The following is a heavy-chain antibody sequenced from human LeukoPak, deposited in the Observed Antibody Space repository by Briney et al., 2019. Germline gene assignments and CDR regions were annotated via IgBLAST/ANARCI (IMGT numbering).Heavy chain of an antibody. CDR2: ICASGADT. J-gene: IGHJ3*01. D-gene: IGHD3-22*01. CDR3: ARRPRDSSGYYLGAFHA. Sequence: PGGSLRLSCEASGFTFGSYAMTWVRQAPGKGLDWVSVICASGADTYYADSVKGRFTISRDNAKNALYLHMRSLRAEDTAVYFCARRPRDSSGYYLGAFHAWGQGTTVTVSS. V-gene: IGHV3-23*01. CDR1: GFTFGSYA.